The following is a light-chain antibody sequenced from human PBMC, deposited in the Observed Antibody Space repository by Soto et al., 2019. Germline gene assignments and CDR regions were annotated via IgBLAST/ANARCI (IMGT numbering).Light chain of an antibody. CDR1: HDISSA. J-gene: IGKJ1*01. Sequence: AIQLTQSPSSLSAFVGDRVTITCRASHDISSALAWYQQKPGRAPKLLIYDASKLQSGVPSRFSGSGYGTDFTLTISSLQPEDFATYYCQQSYSTPWTFGQGTKVEIK. V-gene: IGKV1-13*02. CDR3: QQSYSTPWT. CDR2: DAS.